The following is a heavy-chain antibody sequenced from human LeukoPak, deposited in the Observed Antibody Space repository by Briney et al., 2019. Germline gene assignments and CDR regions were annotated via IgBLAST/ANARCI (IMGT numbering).Heavy chain of an antibody. CDR1: GYIFTNYA. J-gene: IGHJ4*02. CDR2: ISGGSGDT. V-gene: IGHV1-3*01. CDR3: ARIGWELPHTDYYFDY. Sequence: GASVKVSCKASGYIFTNYAMHWVRQAPGQRLEWMGRISGGSGDTKYSQKSQDRVTITRDTSASTAYMELNSLRSEDTAVYYCARIGWELPHTDYYFDYWGQGTLVTVSS. D-gene: IGHD1-26*01.